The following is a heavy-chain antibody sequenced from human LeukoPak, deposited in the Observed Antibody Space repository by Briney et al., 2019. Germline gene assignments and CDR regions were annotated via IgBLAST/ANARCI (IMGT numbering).Heavy chain of an antibody. CDR1: GGSFSGYY. V-gene: IGHV4-34*01. J-gene: IGHJ4*02. CDR3: ARAYGSDPAYFDY. CDR2: INHSGST. D-gene: IGHD3-10*01. Sequence: PSETLSLTCAVYGGSFSGYYWSWIRQPPGKGLEWIGEINHSGSTNYNPSLKSRVTISVDTSKNQFSLKLSSVTAADTAVYYCARAYGSDPAYFDYWGQGTLVTVSS.